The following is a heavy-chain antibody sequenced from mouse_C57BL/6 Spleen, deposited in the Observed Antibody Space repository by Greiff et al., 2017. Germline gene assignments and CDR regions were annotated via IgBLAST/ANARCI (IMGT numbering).Heavy chain of an antibody. V-gene: IGHV1-80*01. D-gene: IGHD4-1*01. CDR3: ARLGAPAY. CDR2: IYPGDGDT. CDR1: GYAFSSYC. Sequence: VQLQQSGAELVKPGASVKISCKASGYAFSSYCMNWVKQRPGKGLEWIGQIYPGDGDTNYDGKFKGKATLTADKSSSTAYMQLSSLTSEDSADYCWARLGAPAYWGQGTLVTVSA. J-gene: IGHJ3*01.